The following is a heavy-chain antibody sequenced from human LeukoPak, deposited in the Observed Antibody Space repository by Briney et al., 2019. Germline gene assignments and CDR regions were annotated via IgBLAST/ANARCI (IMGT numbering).Heavy chain of an antibody. CDR1: GGSISSYY. D-gene: IGHD1-1*01. Sequence: SETLSLACTGSGGSISSYYWSWIRQPPGKGLEGIRYIYYSGSTNYYPSLKSRVTISVDTSKNQFSLKLGSVTAADTAVYYCARDGRPERNYYYYMDVWRKGTTVTVSS. CDR2: IYYSGST. V-gene: IGHV4-59*12. J-gene: IGHJ6*03. CDR3: ARDGRPERNYYYYMDV.